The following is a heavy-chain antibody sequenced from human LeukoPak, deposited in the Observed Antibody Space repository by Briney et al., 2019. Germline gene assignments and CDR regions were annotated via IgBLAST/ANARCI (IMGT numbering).Heavy chain of an antibody. J-gene: IGHJ4*02. Sequence: GGSLRLSCAASGFSFSSYWMHWVRQAPGKGLAWVSRIKTDGSSTSYADSVKGRFTISRDNAKNTLYLQMNSLRAEDTAVYYCARITVTTPPDYWGQGTLVTVSS. V-gene: IGHV3-74*01. CDR2: IKTDGSST. D-gene: IGHD4-17*01. CDR1: GFSFSSYW. CDR3: ARITVTTPPDY.